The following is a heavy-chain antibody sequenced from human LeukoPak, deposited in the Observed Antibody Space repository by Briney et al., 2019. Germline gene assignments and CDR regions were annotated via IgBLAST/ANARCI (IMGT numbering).Heavy chain of an antibody. CDR3: ARRRYGSGSYDY. CDR1: GDSIIGSY. J-gene: IGHJ4*02. D-gene: IGHD3-10*01. V-gene: IGHV4-59*01. CDR2: IYYSVDT. Sequence: PSETLSLTCTVSGDSIIGSYWSWIRQAPGKGLEWIAYIYYSVDTNYNPSLQSRVTISVDISKKQFSLRLTSVTAADTAVYYCARRRYGSGSYDYWGQGTLVTVSS.